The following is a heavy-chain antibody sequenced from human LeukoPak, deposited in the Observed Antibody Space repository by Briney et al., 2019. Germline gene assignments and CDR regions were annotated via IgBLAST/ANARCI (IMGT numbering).Heavy chain of an antibody. CDR3: ARRLRFLEWLPTGAFDI. V-gene: IGHV1-8*03. Sequence: ASVKVSCKASGYTFTSYDINWVRQATGQGLEWMGWMNPNSGNTGYAQKFQGRVTIPRNTSISTAYMELSSLRSEDTAVYYCARRLRFLEWLPTGAFDIWGQGTMVTVSS. J-gene: IGHJ3*02. D-gene: IGHD3-3*01. CDR1: GYTFTSYD. CDR2: MNPNSGNT.